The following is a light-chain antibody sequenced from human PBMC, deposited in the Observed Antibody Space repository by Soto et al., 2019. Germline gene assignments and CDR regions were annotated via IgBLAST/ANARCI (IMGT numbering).Light chain of an antibody. CDR3: AAWNDSLKGHV. CDR2: TND. Sequence: QSVLTQPPSASGTPGQGVTISCSGSSSNIGRNTVHWYQQLPGTAPNVLIYTNDKRPSGVPGRFSGSKSGTSASLAISGLQSEDEADYYCAAWNDSLKGHVFRTGTKVPVL. J-gene: IGLJ1*01. CDR1: SSNIGRNT. V-gene: IGLV1-44*01.